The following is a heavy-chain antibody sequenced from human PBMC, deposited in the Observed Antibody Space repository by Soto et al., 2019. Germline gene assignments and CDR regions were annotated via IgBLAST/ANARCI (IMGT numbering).Heavy chain of an antibody. D-gene: IGHD3-10*01. V-gene: IGHV3-23*01. CDR3: ASSHMRGYFDY. CDR2: ISGSGGST. J-gene: IGHJ4*02. CDR1: GFTFSSYA. Sequence: GGSLRLSCAASGFTFSSYAMSWVRQAPGKGLEWVSAISGSGGSTYYADSVKGRFTVSRDNSKNTLYLQMNSLRAEDTAVYYCASSHMRGYFDYWGQGTLVTVSS.